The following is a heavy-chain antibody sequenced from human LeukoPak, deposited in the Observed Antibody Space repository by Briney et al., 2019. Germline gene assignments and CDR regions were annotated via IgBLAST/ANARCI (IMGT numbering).Heavy chain of an antibody. Sequence: GGSLRLSCAASGFTFTNHAMQWVRQAPGKGLDYVSAISGNGGSTYYANSVKGRFTISRDNSKNTVYLQMGSLRPEDMAVYYCARAGVVRYVAWLINYYMDVWGKGTTVTVSS. J-gene: IGHJ6*03. V-gene: IGHV3-64*01. D-gene: IGHD3-9*01. CDR3: ARAGVVRYVAWLINYYMDV. CDR1: GFTFTNHA. CDR2: ISGNGGST.